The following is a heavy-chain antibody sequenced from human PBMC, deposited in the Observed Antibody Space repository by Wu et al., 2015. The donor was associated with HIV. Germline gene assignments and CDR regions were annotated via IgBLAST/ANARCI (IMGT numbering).Heavy chain of an antibody. J-gene: IGHJ3*02. CDR3: ARRRGPWELGDDAFDI. V-gene: IGHV1-69*05. Sequence: QVQLVQSGAEVKKPGSSVKVSCKASGGTFSSYAISWVRQAPGQGLEWMGGIIPIFGTANYAQKFQGRVTITTDESTSTAYMELSSLRSEDTAVYYCARRRGPWELGDDAFDIWGQGTMVTVSS. D-gene: IGHD1-26*01. CDR2: IIPIFGTA. CDR1: GGTFSSYA.